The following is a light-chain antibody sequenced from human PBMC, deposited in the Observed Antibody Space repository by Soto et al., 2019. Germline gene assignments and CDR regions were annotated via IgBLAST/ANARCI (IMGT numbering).Light chain of an antibody. CDR3: QQRYSTPWT. V-gene: IGKV1-39*01. CDR1: QSISNY. Sequence: DIQMTQSPSSLSASVGDRVTITCRASQSISNYLNWYQQKPGKAPKLLIYAASSLQSGVPSRFSGSGSGTDFALNINSLQPEDFAPYYCQQRYSTPWTFGQGTKVEIK. J-gene: IGKJ1*01. CDR2: AAS.